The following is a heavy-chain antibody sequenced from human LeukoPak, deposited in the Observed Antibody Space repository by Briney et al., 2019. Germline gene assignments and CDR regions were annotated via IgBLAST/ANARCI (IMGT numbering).Heavy chain of an antibody. CDR1: GGSFNGYY. D-gene: IGHD3-10*01. V-gene: IGHV4-34*01. CDR2: IYYSGST. Sequence: SETLSLTCAVYGGSFNGYYWSWIRQPPGKGLEWIGSIYYSGSTYYNPSLKSRVTISVDTSKNQFSLKLSSVTAADTAVYYCARSPGPLVPAAFDIWGQGTMVTVSS. J-gene: IGHJ3*02. CDR3: ARSPGPLVPAAFDI.